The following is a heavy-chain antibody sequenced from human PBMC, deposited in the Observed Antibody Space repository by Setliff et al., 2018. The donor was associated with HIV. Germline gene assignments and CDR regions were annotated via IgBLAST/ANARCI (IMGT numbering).Heavy chain of an antibody. Sequence: GGSLRLSCAASGFTFTNYWMSWVRQAPGKGLEWVANIHKVGSEKYYVDSVKGRFTLSRDTSKNTMYLQMNSLRHEDTALYYCARVLPYNSALDNWGQGTLVTVSS. CDR3: ARVLPYNSALDN. V-gene: IGHV3-7*01. CDR1: GFTFTNYW. CDR2: IHKVGSEK. J-gene: IGHJ4*02. D-gene: IGHD6-25*01.